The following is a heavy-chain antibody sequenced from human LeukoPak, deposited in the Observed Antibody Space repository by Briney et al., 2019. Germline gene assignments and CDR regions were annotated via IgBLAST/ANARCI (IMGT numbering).Heavy chain of an antibody. CDR2: INPSGGST. Sequence: GASVKVSCKASGYTFTSYYMHWVRQAPGQGLEWMGIINPSGGSTSYAQKFQGRVTMTRDMSTNTVYMELSSLRSEDTAVYYCARDRSLNLEGRYYFDFWGQGTLVTVSS. J-gene: IGHJ4*02. D-gene: IGHD3-3*01. CDR3: ARDRSLNLEGRYYFDF. V-gene: IGHV1-46*01. CDR1: GYTFTSYY.